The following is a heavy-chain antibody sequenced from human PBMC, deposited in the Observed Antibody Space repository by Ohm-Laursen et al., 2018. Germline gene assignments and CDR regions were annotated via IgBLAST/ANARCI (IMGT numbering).Heavy chain of an antibody. D-gene: IGHD6-19*01. CDR3: ARAAGSSGWYYFDY. CDR2: IYYSGST. CDR1: GGSLSNYY. V-gene: IGHV4-4*07. J-gene: IGHJ4*02. Sequence: SDTLSLTCTVSGGSLSNYYWNWVRQPAGKGLEWMGRIYYSGSTNYNPSLKSRVTISVDTSKNQFSLQLTSVTAADTAVYYCARAAGSSGWYYFDYWGQGTLVTVSS.